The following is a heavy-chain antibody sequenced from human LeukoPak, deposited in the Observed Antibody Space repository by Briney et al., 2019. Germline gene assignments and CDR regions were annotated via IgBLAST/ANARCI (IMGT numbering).Heavy chain of an antibody. CDR2: ISYDGSNK. J-gene: IGHJ4*02. CDR3: ARELLGYCSSTSCSPLGY. Sequence: GGSLRLSCAASGFTFSSYAMHWVRQAPGKGLEWVAVISYDGSNKYYADSVKGRFTISRDNSKNTLYLQMNSLRAEDTAVYYCARELLGYCSSTSCSPLGYWGQGTLVTVSS. D-gene: IGHD2-2*01. V-gene: IGHV3-30-3*01. CDR1: GFTFSSYA.